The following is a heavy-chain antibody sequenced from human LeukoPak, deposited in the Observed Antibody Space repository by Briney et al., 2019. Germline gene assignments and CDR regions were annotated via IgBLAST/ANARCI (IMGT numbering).Heavy chain of an antibody. CDR2: IVPIVGTT. D-gene: IGHD1-1*01. V-gene: IGHV1-69*01. Sequence: SVKVSCKASGGTFSSYAISWVRQAPGQGLEWMGGIVPIVGTTSYAQKLQGRVTISADESTGTAYMELSSLRSEDTAVYYCARNGDTGGYFDYWGQGTLVTVSS. J-gene: IGHJ4*02. CDR1: GGTFSSYA. CDR3: ARNGDTGGYFDY.